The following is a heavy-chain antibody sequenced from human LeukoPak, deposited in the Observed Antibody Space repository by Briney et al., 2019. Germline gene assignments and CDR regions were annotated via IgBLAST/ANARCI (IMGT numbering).Heavy chain of an antibody. J-gene: IGHJ4*02. V-gene: IGHV4-59*01. D-gene: IGHD6-13*01. CDR2: IYSSGNT. CDR3: ARDSGGAAANLDY. Sequence: PSGTLSLTCTVSGGSISSYYWSWIRQPPGKGLEWIGYIYSSGNTNYNPSPKSRVTISVDTSKNQFSLKLSSVTAADTAVYYCARDSGGAAANLDYWGQGTLVTVSS. CDR1: GGSISSYY.